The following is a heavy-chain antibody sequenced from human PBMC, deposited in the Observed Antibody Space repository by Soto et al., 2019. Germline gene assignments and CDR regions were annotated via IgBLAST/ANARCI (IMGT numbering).Heavy chain of an antibody. V-gene: IGHV4-39*01. CDR2: MSYSRST. CDR1: AGSISSNNYY. J-gene: IGHJ4*02. D-gene: IGHD3-16*01. CDR3: ASHLRPTTCGGGYFDY. Sequence: QLQLQESGPGLVKPSETLSLTCFVSAGSISSNNYYLSWIRQPPGKWLEWIGSMSYSRSTYYNPSLRSRVTIYVDTSKNQFSLQLTSLPAAATAFYYCASHLRPTTCGGGYFDYWGQGPLVTVSS.